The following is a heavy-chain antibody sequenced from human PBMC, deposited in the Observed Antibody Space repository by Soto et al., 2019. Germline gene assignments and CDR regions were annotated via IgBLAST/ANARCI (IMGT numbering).Heavy chain of an antibody. Sequence: LSLTCAVSGGSISSGGYSWSWIRQPPGKGLEWIGYIYHSGSTYYNPSLKSRVAISVDRSKNQFSLKLSSVTAADTAVYYCARTLGYCSSTSCYLPIYFDYWGQGTLVTVSS. CDR1: GGSISSGGYS. D-gene: IGHD2-2*01. J-gene: IGHJ4*02. V-gene: IGHV4-30-2*01. CDR2: IYHSGST. CDR3: ARTLGYCSSTSCYLPIYFDY.